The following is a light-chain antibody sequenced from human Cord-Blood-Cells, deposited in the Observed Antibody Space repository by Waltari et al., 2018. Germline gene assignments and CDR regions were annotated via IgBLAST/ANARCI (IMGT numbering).Light chain of an antibody. J-gene: IGKJ2*01. V-gene: IGKV1-39*01. CDR2: AAS. CDR3: QQSYSTPQT. CDR1: QSISSY. Sequence: VTITCRASQSISSYLNWYQQKPGKAPKLLIYAASSLQSGVPSRFSGSGSGTDFTLTISSLQPEDFATYYCQQSYSTPQTFGQGTKLEIK.